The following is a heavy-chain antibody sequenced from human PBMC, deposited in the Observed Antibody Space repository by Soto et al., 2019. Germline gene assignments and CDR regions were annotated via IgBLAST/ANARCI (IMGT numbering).Heavy chain of an antibody. V-gene: IGHV1-18*01. CDR1: GYTFITCG. J-gene: IGHJ4*02. D-gene: IGHD3-10*01. Sequence: QVQLVQSGAEVKKPGASVKVSCKASGYTFITCGISWVRQGPGQGLEWMEWISTYNGNTNYAQKLQGRVTMTTDTSTSTAYMELRGLRSDDTAVYYCVRDLDGSGSYYTDYWGQGTLVTVSS. CDR3: VRDLDGSGSYYTDY. CDR2: ISTYNGNT.